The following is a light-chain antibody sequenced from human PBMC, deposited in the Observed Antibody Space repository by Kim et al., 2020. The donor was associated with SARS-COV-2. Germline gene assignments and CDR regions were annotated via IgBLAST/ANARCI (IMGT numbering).Light chain of an antibody. V-gene: IGLV2-11*03. CDR2: DVS. CDR3: CSYAGSYTV. CDR1: SNDGGCYNY. J-gene: IGLJ2*01. Sequence: GQSVHIACTGTSNDGGCYNYVYWYQQQPGKAPKLMIYDVSNRPSGVPDRFSGSKSGNTASLTISGLQPEDEADYYCCSYAGSYTVFGGGTQLTVL.